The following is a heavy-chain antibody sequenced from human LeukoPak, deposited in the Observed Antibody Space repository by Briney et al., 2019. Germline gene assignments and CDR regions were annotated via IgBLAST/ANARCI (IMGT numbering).Heavy chain of an antibody. V-gene: IGHV1-69*13. D-gene: IGHD4-17*01. CDR3: ARDRGRYGDHLGWFDP. Sequence: SVKVSCKASGGTFSSYAISWVRHAPGTGLEWMGGITPIFGTANYAQKLQDRVTITADESTSTVYMEMSSLRFDDTAVYYCARDRGRYGDHLGWFDPWGQGTLVTVSS. J-gene: IGHJ5*02. CDR1: GGTFSSYA. CDR2: ITPIFGTA.